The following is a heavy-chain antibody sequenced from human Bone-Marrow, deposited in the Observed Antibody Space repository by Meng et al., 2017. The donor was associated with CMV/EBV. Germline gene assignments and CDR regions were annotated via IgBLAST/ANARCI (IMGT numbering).Heavy chain of an antibody. V-gene: IGHV3-7*01. CDR3: ARDGLEPHDY. CDR2: IKQDGSEK. Sequence: GESLKISCAASGFTFSSYWMSWVRQAPGKGLEWVANIKQDGSEKYYVDSVKGRFTISRDNAKNSLYLQMNSLRAEDTAVYYCARDGLEPHDYWGQGTLVTGSS. D-gene: IGHD1-1*01. J-gene: IGHJ4*02. CDR1: GFTFSSYW.